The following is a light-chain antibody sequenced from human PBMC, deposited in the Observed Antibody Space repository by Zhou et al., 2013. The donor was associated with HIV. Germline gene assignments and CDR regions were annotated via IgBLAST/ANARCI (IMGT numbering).Light chain of an antibody. Sequence: EVLMTQSPVTLSVSPGGRATLSCRASQSVDTYLAWYQQRPGQAPRLLIYGASSRATDIPDRFSGSGSGTDFTLTISRLEPEDFAVYYCQQYGISPRTFGPGTKVDV. CDR2: GAS. CDR1: QSVDTY. CDR3: QQYGISPRT. V-gene: IGKV3-20*01. J-gene: IGKJ3*01.